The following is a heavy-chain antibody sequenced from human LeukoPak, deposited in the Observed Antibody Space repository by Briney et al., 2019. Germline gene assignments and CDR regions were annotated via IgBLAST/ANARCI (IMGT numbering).Heavy chain of an antibody. D-gene: IGHD4-17*01. CDR2: IDSGGDT. J-gene: IGHJ6*02. CDR1: AFTVSSNY. Sequence: GRSLRPSCAASAFTVSSNYMNWARQAPGEWLEWHSVIDSGGDTYYAGSVKGRFTISRHNSEKTLYLQMNSLRAEDTAMYYCARGVYGDYEDYYYFGLDVWGQGTTVTVSS. V-gene: IGHV3-53*04. CDR3: ARGVYGDYEDYYYFGLDV.